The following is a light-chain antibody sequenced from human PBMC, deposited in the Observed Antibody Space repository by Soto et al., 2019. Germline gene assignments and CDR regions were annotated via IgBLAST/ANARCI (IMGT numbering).Light chain of an antibody. J-gene: IGKJ1*01. V-gene: IGKV3-20*01. CDR3: QQYGSSPPWT. CDR1: QSVTSSY. CDR2: DAS. Sequence: EIVLRRSPGTLSLSPGERLTLSCRASQSVTSSYLAWYQQRPGQAPRLLIYDASSRATGIPDRFSGSGSGTDFALTISRLEPEDFAVYYCQQYGSSPPWTFGQGTKVDIK.